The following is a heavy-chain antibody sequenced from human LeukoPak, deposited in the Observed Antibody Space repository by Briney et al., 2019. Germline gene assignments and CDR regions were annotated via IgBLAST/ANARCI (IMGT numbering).Heavy chain of an antibody. Sequence: GGSLRLSCAASGFTFSSYSMNWVRQAPGKGLEWVSSISSSSSYIYYADSVKGRFTISRDNAKNSLYLQMNSLRAEDTAVYYCARDDADTAMVDYWGQGTLVTVSS. CDR3: ARDDADTAMVDY. CDR1: GFTFSSYS. J-gene: IGHJ4*02. V-gene: IGHV3-21*01. D-gene: IGHD5-18*01. CDR2: ISSSSSYI.